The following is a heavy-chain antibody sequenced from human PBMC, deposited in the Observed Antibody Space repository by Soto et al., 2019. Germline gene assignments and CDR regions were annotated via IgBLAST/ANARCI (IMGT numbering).Heavy chain of an antibody. CDR1: GFTFSSYG. V-gene: IGHV3-33*01. Sequence: QVQLVESGGGVVQPGRSLRLSCAASGFTFSSYGMHWVRQAPGKGLEWVAVIWYDGSNKYYAYSVKGRFTISRDNSKIARYLKMNSVRAVDTAVYYCALFQDYVDYGDRDYGMDVWGQGTTVTVSP. CDR3: ALFQDYVDYGDRDYGMDV. J-gene: IGHJ6*01. CDR2: IWYDGSNK. D-gene: IGHD4-17*01.